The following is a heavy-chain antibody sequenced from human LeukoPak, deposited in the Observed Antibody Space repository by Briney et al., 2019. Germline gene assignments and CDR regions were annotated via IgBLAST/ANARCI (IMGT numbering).Heavy chain of an antibody. CDR3: ARAGRGNNWFDP. CDR1: GGSVSSGSYY. J-gene: IGHJ5*02. Sequence: SETLSLTCTVSGGSVSSGSYYWSWIRQPPAKGLEWIGYIYYSGSTNYNPSLKSRVTISVDTSKNQFSLKLSSVTAADTAVYYCARAGRGNNWFDPWGQGTLVTVSS. CDR2: IYYSGST. V-gene: IGHV4-61*01.